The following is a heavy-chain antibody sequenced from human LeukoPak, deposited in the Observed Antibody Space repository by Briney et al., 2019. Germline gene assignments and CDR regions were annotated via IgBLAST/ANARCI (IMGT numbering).Heavy chain of an antibody. V-gene: IGHV3-21*01. J-gene: IGHJ4*02. Sequence: GGSLRLSCAASGFTFSSYSMNWVRQAPGKGREGVSSISSSSSYIYYADSVKGRFTISRDNAKNSLYLQMNSLRAEDTAVYYCARDYNWNFPGDYWGQGTLVTVSS. CDR2: ISSSSSYI. D-gene: IGHD1-7*01. CDR1: GFTFSSYS. CDR3: ARDYNWNFPGDY.